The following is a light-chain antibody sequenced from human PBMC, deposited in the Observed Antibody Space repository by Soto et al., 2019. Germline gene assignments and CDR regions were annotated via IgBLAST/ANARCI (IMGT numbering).Light chain of an antibody. CDR3: NSFTSSSTYV. Sequence: QSALTQPASVSGSPGQSITISCTGTSSDVGGYKYVSWYQQHPGKAHKLIIYEVSNRPSGVSNRFSGSKSGNTASLTISGLQAEDETDYYCNSFTSSSTYVFGTGTKLTVL. J-gene: IGLJ1*01. CDR1: SSDVGGYKY. CDR2: EVS. V-gene: IGLV2-14*01.